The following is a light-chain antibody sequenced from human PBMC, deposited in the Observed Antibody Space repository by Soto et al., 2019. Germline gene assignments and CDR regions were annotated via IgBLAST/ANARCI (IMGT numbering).Light chain of an antibody. CDR2: QDT. Sequence: SYELTQPPSVSVSPGQTTTITCSGVKLGERYVCWYQQKPGQSPVLVLYQDTKRPSGIPERFSGSNSGNTAALTISGTQAMDDADYYCQAWDRTAPVVFGGGTKLTVL. CDR1: KLGERY. CDR3: QAWDRTAPVV. V-gene: IGLV3-1*01. J-gene: IGLJ2*01.